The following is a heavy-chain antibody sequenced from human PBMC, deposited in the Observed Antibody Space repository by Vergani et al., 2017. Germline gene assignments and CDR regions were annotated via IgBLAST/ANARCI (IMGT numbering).Heavy chain of an antibody. CDR1: GFTFDDYA. Sequence: EVQLVESGGGLVQPGRSLRLSCAASGFTFDDYAMHWVRQAPGKGLEWVSGISWNSGSIGYADTVKGRFTISRDNAKHSLYLQMNSLRAEDTALYYCAQGAKWGLMGVFDYWGQGTLVTVSS. J-gene: IGHJ4*02. CDR2: ISWNSGSI. V-gene: IGHV3-9*01. D-gene: IGHD1-26*01. CDR3: AQGAKWGLMGVFDY.